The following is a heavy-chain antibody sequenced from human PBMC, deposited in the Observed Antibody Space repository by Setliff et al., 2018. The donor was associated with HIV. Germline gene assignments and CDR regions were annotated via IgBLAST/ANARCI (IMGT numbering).Heavy chain of an antibody. J-gene: IGHJ4*02. Sequence: QTGGSLRLSCAASGFTSSTYAMGWVRQAPGKGLVWVFGMNTDGSSTRYADSVKGRFTISRDNAKNMLYLQMNSLSADDTAFYYCAKDTQTGYYDYWGQGTLVTVSS. CDR1: GFTSSTYA. V-gene: IGHV3-74*01. CDR2: MNTDGSST. D-gene: IGHD3-10*01. CDR3: AKDTQTGYYDY.